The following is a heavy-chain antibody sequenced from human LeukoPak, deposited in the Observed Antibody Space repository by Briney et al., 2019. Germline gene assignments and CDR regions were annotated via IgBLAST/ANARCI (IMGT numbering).Heavy chain of an antibody. CDR1: GYTFTGYY. CDR3: AIDQYCSITSCYTTAYFQH. Sequence: ASVKVSCKASGYTFTGYYMHWVRQAPGQGLEWMGWINPNSGGTKYAQKSWGRGTMTRDTSISTAYMTLSRLRSDDTAVYYCAIDQYCSITSCYTTAYFQHWGQGTLVTVSS. J-gene: IGHJ1*01. CDR2: INPNSGGT. D-gene: IGHD2-2*01. V-gene: IGHV1-2*02.